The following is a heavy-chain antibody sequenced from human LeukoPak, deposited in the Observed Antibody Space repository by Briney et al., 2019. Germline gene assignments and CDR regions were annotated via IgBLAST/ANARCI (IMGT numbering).Heavy chain of an antibody. CDR1: GFTFSSYA. Sequence: GGSLRLSCAASGFTFSSYAMNWVRQAPGKGLEWVAVISYDGSNKYYADSVKGRFTISRDNSKNTLYLQMNSLRAEDTAVYYCARPLYGDYYYYGMDVWGQGTTVTVSS. V-gene: IGHV3-30*04. CDR3: ARPLYGDYYYYGMDV. D-gene: IGHD4-17*01. CDR2: ISYDGSNK. J-gene: IGHJ6*02.